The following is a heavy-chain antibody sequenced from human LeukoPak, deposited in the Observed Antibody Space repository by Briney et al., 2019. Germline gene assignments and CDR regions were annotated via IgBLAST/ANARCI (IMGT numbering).Heavy chain of an antibody. J-gene: IGHJ3*02. CDR3: AKEILNRI. D-gene: IGHD1-14*01. CDR2: ISSSGSTI. CDR1: GFTFSSYE. Sequence: PGGSLRLSCAASGFTFSSYEMNWVRQAPGKGLEWVSYISSSGSTINYAGSVKGRFTISRDDAENSLYLQMNSLRAEDTAVYYCAKEILNRIWGQGTMVTVSS. V-gene: IGHV3-48*03.